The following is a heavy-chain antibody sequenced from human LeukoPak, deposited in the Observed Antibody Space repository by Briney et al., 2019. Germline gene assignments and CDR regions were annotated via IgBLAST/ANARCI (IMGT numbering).Heavy chain of an antibody. D-gene: IGHD6-6*01. J-gene: IGHJ6*03. CDR3: ARDFSSSSTVYYYYYMDV. CDR1: GGSISSRPYY. V-gene: IGHV4-39*07. CDR2: ISYSGTT. Sequence: SETLSLTCTVSGGSISSRPYYWGWVRQPPGKGLEWIGTISYSGTTYYSPSLKSRVTISLDTSKNQFSLKLSSVTAADTTIYYCARDFSSSSTVYYYYYMDVWGKGTTVTVSS.